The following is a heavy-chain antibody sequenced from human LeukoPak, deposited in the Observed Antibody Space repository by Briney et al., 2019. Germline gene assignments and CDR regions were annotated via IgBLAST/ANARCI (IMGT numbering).Heavy chain of an antibody. D-gene: IGHD3-22*01. CDR3: ARAKQITMIVVAPAEE. Sequence: IFGTANYAQKFQGRVTITADESTSTAYMELSSLRSEDTAVYYCARAKQITMIVVAPAEEWGQGTLVTVSS. CDR2: IFGTA. V-gene: IGHV1-69*01. J-gene: IGHJ4*02.